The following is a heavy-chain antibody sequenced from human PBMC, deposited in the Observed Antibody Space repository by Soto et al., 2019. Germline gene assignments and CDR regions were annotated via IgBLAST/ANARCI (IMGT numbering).Heavy chain of an antibody. V-gene: IGHV3-74*01. D-gene: IGHD2-2*01. CDR1: GFVFEVYW. CDR2: ISDDGARI. J-gene: IGHJ4*02. Sequence: PGGSLRLSCVASGFVFEVYWMHWVRQVPGKGLEWVSRISDDGARIDYADSVRGRFTISRDNAKNALYLQMNALRGEDTAVYFCTRGPRPSSIGTGAVXGRGVMVTVS. CDR3: TRGPRPSSIGTGAV.